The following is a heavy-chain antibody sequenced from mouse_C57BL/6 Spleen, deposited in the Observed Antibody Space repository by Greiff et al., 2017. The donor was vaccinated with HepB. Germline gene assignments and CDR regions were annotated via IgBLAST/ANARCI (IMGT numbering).Heavy chain of an antibody. J-gene: IGHJ4*01. CDR1: GYTFTSYW. Sequence: VQLQQPGAELVMPGASVKLSCKASGYTFTSYWMHWVKQRPGQGLEWIGEIDPSDSYTNYNQKFKGKSTLTVDKSSSTAYMQLSSLTSEDSAVYYCARNYGRRGSIDYWGQGTSVTVPS. CDR3: ARNYGRRGSIDY. CDR2: IDPSDSYT. V-gene: IGHV1-69*01. D-gene: IGHD1-1*01.